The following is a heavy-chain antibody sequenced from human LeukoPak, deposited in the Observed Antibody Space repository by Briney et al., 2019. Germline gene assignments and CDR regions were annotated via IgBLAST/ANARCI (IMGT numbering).Heavy chain of an antibody. CDR3: ARSSFDSSGHRVHFDY. D-gene: IGHD3-22*01. CDR2: ISSDGNTL. CDR1: GFTLSSYE. J-gene: IGHJ4*02. V-gene: IGHV3-48*03. Sequence: PGGSLRLSCAASGFTLSSYENSWLRQARGKGLEWISYISSDGNTLYYADSVKGRFTISRDNAKNSFYLQMNSLRAEDTAVYYCARSSFDSSGHRVHFDYWGQGTLVTVSS.